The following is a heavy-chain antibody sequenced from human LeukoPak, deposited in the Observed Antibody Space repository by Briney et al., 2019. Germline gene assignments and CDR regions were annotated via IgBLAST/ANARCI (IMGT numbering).Heavy chain of an antibody. CDR2: IYPGDYDT. D-gene: IGHD6-13*01. CDR1: GYSFSSYC. Sequence: GESLKISCKGSGYSFSSYCIGWLRQMPGKGLEWMGIIYPGDYDTRNSPSFQGQVTISADKTIRTAYLQWSSLKASDTAMYYCARLKGNRYSSSWYPTWFDPWGQGTLVTVSS. V-gene: IGHV5-51*01. CDR3: ARLKGNRYSSSWYPTWFDP. J-gene: IGHJ5*02.